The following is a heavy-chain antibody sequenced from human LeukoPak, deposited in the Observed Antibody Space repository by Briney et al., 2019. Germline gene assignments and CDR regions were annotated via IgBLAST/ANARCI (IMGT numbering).Heavy chain of an antibody. J-gene: IGHJ3*02. V-gene: IGHV1-69*13. Sequence: ASVKVSCTASGGTFSSYAISWVRQAPGQGLEWMGGIIPIFGTANYAQKFQGRVTITADESTSTAYVELSSLRSEDTAVYYCARELSPGAFDIWGQGTMVTVSS. D-gene: IGHD4/OR15-4a*01. CDR1: GGTFSSYA. CDR2: IIPIFGTA. CDR3: ARELSPGAFDI.